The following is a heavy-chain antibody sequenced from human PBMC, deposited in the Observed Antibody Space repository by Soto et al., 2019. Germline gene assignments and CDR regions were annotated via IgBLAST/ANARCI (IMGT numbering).Heavy chain of an antibody. V-gene: IGHV1-3*01. J-gene: IGHJ5*02. CDR2: INAGNGNT. CDR3: ARGGTDIVVVPADNWFDP. Sequence: GASVKVSCKSSGYTFTSYAMHWVRQAPGQRLEWMGWINAGNGNTKYSQKFQGRVTITRDTSASTAYMELSSLRSEDTAVYYCARGGTDIVVVPADNWFDPWGQGTLVTVSS. D-gene: IGHD2-2*01. CDR1: GYTFTSYA.